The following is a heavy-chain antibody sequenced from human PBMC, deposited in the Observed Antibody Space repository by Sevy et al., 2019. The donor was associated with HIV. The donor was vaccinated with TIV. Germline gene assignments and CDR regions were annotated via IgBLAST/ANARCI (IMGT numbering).Heavy chain of an antibody. CDR2: ISSSSSYI. D-gene: IGHD3-10*01. CDR3: ARDHEPGGDAFDI. J-gene: IGHJ3*02. Sequence: GGSLRLSCAASGFTFSSYSMNWVRQAPGKGLEWVSSISSSSSYIYYADSVKGRFTISRDNAKNSLYLQMNCLRAEDTAVYYCARDHEPGGDAFDIWGQGTMVTVSS. CDR1: GFTFSSYS. V-gene: IGHV3-21*01.